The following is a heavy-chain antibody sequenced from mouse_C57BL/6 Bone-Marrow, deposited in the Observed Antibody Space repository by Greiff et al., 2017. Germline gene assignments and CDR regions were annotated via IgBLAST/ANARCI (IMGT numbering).Heavy chain of an antibody. CDR2: IDPETGGT. CDR3: TRSHSSTTVVAPDY. D-gene: IGHD1-1*01. CDR1: GYTFTDYE. Sequence: QVQLQQSGAELVRPGASVTLSCKASGYTFTDYEMHWVKQTPVHGLEWIGAIDPETGGTAYNQKFKGKAILTADKSSSTAYMELRSLTSEDSAVYYCTRSHSSTTVVAPDYWGQGTTLTVSS. J-gene: IGHJ2*01. V-gene: IGHV1-15*01.